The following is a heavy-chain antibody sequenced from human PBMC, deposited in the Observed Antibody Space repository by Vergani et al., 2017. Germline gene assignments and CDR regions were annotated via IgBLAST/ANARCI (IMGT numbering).Heavy chain of an antibody. J-gene: IGHJ4*02. Sequence: QVQLQESGPGLVKPSETLSLTCAVSGYSISSGSYWGWIRQPPGKGLEWIGSIYHSGSTYYNPSLKSRVTISVDTSKNQFSLKLSSVTAADTAVYYCAGQQLVGYYFDYWGQGTLVTVSS. CDR3: AGQQLVGYYFDY. D-gene: IGHD6-13*01. CDR2: IYHSGST. V-gene: IGHV4-38-2*01. CDR1: GYSISSGSY.